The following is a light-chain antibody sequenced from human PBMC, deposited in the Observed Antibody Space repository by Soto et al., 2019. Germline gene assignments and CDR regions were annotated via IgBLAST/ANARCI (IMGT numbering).Light chain of an antibody. CDR3: QENYTSPLT. J-gene: IGKJ4*01. CDR2: AAS. CDR1: QYISDF. V-gene: IGKV1-39*01. Sequence: DIQMTQSPSSLSASVGDRVTITCRASQYISDFLNWYQQKPGKALVILIYAASTLQSGDTSRFNGGGSLTNFTPIISALQPVDCATYSCQENYTSPLTFGGRTKVDIK.